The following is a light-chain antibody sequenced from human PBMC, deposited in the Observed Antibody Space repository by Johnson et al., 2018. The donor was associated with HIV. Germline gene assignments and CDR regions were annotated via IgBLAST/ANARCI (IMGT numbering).Light chain of an antibody. CDR3: GVWDASLSPHYV. J-gene: IGLJ1*01. V-gene: IGLV1-51*02. CDR1: SSNIENYF. CDR2: EDY. Sequence: QSALTQPPSVSAAPGQRVNISCSGHSSNIENYFVSWYQQLPGAAPRLLIYEDYKRPSGIPDRFSGSKYGASATLGITGLQTGDEADYYCGVWDASLSPHYVFGTGTTITVL.